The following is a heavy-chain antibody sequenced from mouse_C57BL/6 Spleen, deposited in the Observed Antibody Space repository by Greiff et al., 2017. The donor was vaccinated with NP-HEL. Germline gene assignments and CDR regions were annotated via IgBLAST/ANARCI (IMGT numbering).Heavy chain of an antibody. D-gene: IGHD1-1*01. J-gene: IGHJ1*03. Sequence: FQLQQPGAALVKPGASVKLSCKASGYTFTSYWMHWVKQRPGQGLEWIGMIHPNSGSTNYNEKFKSKATLTVDKSSSTAYMQLSSLTSEDSAVYYCARRGVVATYWYFDVWGTGTTVTVSS. CDR3: ARRGVVATYWYFDV. CDR1: GYTFTSYW. V-gene: IGHV1-64*01. CDR2: IHPNSGST.